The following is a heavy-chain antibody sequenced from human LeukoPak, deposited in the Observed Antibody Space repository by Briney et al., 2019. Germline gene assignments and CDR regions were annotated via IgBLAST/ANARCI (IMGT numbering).Heavy chain of an antibody. CDR3: AIMIYGDSSYNWFDP. CDR1: GGSISSGSYY. J-gene: IGHJ5*02. Sequence: SQTLSLTCTVSGGSISSGSYYWSWIRQPAGKGLEWIGRIYTSGSTNYNPSLKSRVTISVDTSKNQFSLKLGSVTAADTAVYYCAIMIYGDSSYNWFDPWGQGTLVTVSS. V-gene: IGHV4-61*02. CDR2: IYTSGST. D-gene: IGHD4-17*01.